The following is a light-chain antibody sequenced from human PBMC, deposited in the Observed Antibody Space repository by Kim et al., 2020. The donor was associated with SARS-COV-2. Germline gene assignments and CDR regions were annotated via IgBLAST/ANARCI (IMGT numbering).Light chain of an antibody. Sequence: DIQMTQSPSTVSASVGDRVNITCRASQSISSWLAWYQHKPGKTPKVLIYKTSTLQTGVPSRFSGSGSGTEFTLTISCLQPDDFATYYCQQYDTYPYTFGQETELEIK. CDR1: QSISSW. J-gene: IGKJ2*01. CDR2: KTS. V-gene: IGKV1-5*03. CDR3: QQYDTYPYT.